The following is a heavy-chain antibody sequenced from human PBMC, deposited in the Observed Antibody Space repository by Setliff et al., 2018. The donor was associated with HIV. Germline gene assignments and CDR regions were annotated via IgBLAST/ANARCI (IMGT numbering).Heavy chain of an antibody. CDR2: TSAYNDNT. CDR3: ARDLGISSGYYFDY. V-gene: IGHV1-18*01. CDR1: GYTFTSYG. Sequence: ASVKVSCKASGYTFTSYGISWVRQAPGQGLEWMGWTSAYNDNTNYAQKLQGRVTMTTDTSTSTAYMELRSLRSDDTAVYYCARDLGISSGYYFDYWGQGTLVTSPQ. J-gene: IGHJ4*02. D-gene: IGHD3-22*01.